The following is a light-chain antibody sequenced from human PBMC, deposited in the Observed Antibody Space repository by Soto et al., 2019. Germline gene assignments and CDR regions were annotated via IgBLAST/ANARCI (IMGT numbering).Light chain of an antibody. CDR2: GAS. CDR1: QYVSSSY. J-gene: IGKJ1*01. CDR3: QQYGSSPGT. Sequence: EIVLTQSPGTLSLSPGERATLSCRASQYVSSSYLAWYQQKPGQAPRLLIYGASSRATGIPDRFSGSGSGTDFALTISRLEPEDFVVYXCQQYGSSPGTFGQGTKVEI. V-gene: IGKV3-20*01.